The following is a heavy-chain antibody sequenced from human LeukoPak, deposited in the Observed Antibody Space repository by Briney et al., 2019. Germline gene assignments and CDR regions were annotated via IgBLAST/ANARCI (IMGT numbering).Heavy chain of an antibody. V-gene: IGHV3-7*01. CDR2: INLEENER. CDR3: GRVIVGATDY. J-gene: IGHJ4*02. D-gene: IGHD1-26*01. CDR1: VFTSIVHS. Sequence: GGSLRLSCAASVFTSIVHSMTRGRQGLGEGQEWVPNINLEENERFYVDFVKGRFPISRYNVDNSMYLRLNRLRAEDKPVFYCGRVIVGATDYWGQGTLVTVSS.